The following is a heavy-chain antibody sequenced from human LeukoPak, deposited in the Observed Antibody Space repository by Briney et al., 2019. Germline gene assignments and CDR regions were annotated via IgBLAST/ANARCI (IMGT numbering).Heavy chain of an antibody. CDR1: GGSISSSSYY. V-gene: IGHV4-39*07. J-gene: IGHJ6*02. CDR2: IYYSGST. Sequence: SETLSLTCTVSGGSISSSSYYWGWIRQPPGKGLEWIGSIYYSGSTYYNPSLKSRVTISVDTSKNQFSLKLSSVTAADTAVYYCATLQGNNWNSPNYYYYGMDVWGQGTTVTVSS. CDR3: ATLQGNNWNSPNYYYYGMDV. D-gene: IGHD1/OR15-1a*01.